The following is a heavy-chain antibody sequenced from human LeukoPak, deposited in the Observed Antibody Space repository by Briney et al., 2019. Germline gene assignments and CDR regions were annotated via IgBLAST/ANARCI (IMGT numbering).Heavy chain of an antibody. V-gene: IGHV4-4*07. Sequence: SETLSLTCTVSGGSISTYYWSWLRQPAGKGLEWLGHVYVSGITNYNPSLKSRVIMSVDTSKSQFSLRLSSVTAADTALYYCARQRSTLIPARAFDIWGQGTLVTVSS. D-gene: IGHD2-21*01. J-gene: IGHJ3*02. CDR3: ARQRSTLIPARAFDI. CDR1: GGSISTYY. CDR2: VYVSGIT.